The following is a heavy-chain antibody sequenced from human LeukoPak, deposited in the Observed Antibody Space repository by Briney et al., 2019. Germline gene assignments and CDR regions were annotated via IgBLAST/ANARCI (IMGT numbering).Heavy chain of an antibody. CDR2: IYSSGNT. J-gene: IGHJ6*03. CDR3: ARVSGAARPLYYYYMDV. CDR1: GGSIIGYY. D-gene: IGHD6-6*01. V-gene: IGHV4-4*07. Sequence: PSETLSLTCTVSGGSIIGYYWSWIRQPAGKGLEWIGRIYSSGNTRDNPSLKSRVTMSVDTSKNQFSLKLSSVTAADTAVYYCARVSGAARPLYYYYMDVWGKGTTVTVSS.